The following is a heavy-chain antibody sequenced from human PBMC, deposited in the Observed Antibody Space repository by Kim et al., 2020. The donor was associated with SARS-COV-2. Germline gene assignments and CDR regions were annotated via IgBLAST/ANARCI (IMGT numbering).Heavy chain of an antibody. Sequence: SETLSLTCTVSGGSISSGGYYWSWIRQHPGKGLEWIGYIYYSGSPYYNPSLKSRVTISVDTSKNQFSLKLSSVTAADTAVYYCARYLWFGEGDYYYGMDVWGQGTTVNVSS. J-gene: IGHJ6*02. CDR1: GGSISSGGYY. V-gene: IGHV4-31*03. CDR2: IYYSGSP. D-gene: IGHD3-10*01. CDR3: ARYLWFGEGDYYYGMDV.